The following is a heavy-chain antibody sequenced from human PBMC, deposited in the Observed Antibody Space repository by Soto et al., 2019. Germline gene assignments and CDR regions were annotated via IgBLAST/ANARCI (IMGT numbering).Heavy chain of an antibody. V-gene: IGHV1-46*02. J-gene: IGHJ3*02. CDR3: ASDYNAYQRQHVFDI. Sequence: QVQLVQSGAEVKKPGASVKVACKASGYSFNSYYMHWVRQAPGKGPEWMGVINPSGASTSYAQKFQGRVTMTKDTSTSTVYMELSSLRSEDTALYYCASDYNAYQRQHVFDIWGQGTLVTVSS. CDR2: INPSGAST. D-gene: IGHD3-10*01. CDR1: GYSFNSYY.